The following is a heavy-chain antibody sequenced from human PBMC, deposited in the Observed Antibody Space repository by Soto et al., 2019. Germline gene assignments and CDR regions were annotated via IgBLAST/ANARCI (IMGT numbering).Heavy chain of an antibody. J-gene: IGHJ5*02. CDR3: ARPKTIGAAAGKGWFDP. V-gene: IGHV4-59*08. CDR1: GGSISSYY. CDR2: IFYSGST. D-gene: IGHD6-13*01. Sequence: ETLSLTCTVSGGSISSYYWSWIRQPPGKGLEWIGSIFYSGSTNYNPSLKGRVTISVDTSKNQFSLKLTSVTAADTAMYYCARPKTIGAAAGKGWFDPWGQGTLVTVSS.